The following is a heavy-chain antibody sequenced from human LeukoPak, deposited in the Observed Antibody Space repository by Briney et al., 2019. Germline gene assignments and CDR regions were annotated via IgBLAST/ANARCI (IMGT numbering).Heavy chain of an antibody. D-gene: IGHD6-6*01. CDR2: ISAYNGNT. Sequence: ASVKVSCKASGYTLTSYGISWVRQAPGQGLEWMGWISAYNGNTNYAQKLQGRVTMTTDTSTSTAYMELRSLRSDDTAVYYCARDYVAARPKYYYYGMDVWGQGTTVTVSS. V-gene: IGHV1-18*01. CDR3: ARDYVAARPKYYYYGMDV. J-gene: IGHJ6*02. CDR1: GYTLTSYG.